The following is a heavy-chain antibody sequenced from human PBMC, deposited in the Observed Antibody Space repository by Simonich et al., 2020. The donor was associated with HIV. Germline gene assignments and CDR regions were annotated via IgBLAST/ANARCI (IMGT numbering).Heavy chain of an antibody. D-gene: IGHD3-10*01. CDR1: RGSISRYY. J-gene: IGHJ5*02. Sequence: QVQLQESGPGLVKPSETLSLTCSVSRGSISRYYWSWIRQPPGKGLEWIGEINHSGNTNYNPSLKSRVTISVDTSKNPFSRKLSSVTAADTAVYYCAREFVYYGSGLSPSWFDPWGQGTLVTVSS. CDR3: AREFVYYGSGLSPSWFDP. CDR2: INHSGNT. V-gene: IGHV4-59*12.